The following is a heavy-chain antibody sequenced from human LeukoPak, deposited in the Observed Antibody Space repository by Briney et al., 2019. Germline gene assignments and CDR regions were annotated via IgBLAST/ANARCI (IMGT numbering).Heavy chain of an antibody. CDR1: GFTFSSYE. V-gene: IGHV3-48*03. J-gene: IGHJ3*02. CDR3: AREASDAFDI. CDR2: ISSSGSTI. Sequence: GGSLRLSCAASGFTFSSYEMNWVRQAPGKGLEWVSYISSSGSTIYYADSVKGRFTISRDNAKNSLYLQMNSLRAEDTAVYYCAREASDAFDIWGQGTMVTVSS.